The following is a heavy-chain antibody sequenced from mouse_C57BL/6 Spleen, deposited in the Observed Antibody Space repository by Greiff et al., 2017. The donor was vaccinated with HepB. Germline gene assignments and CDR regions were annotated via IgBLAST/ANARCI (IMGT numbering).Heavy chain of an antibody. V-gene: IGHV1-54*01. D-gene: IGHD2-1*01. CDR1: GYAFTTYL. Sequence: QVQLQQSGAELVRPGTSVKVSCKASGYAFTTYLIEWVKQRPGQGLEWIGVINPGSGGTNYNEKFKGKATLTADKSSSTAYMQLSSLTSEDSAVYFCARWEKDFYYGPDYWGQGTTLTVSS. CDR2: INPGSGGT. J-gene: IGHJ2*01. CDR3: ARWEKDFYYGPDY.